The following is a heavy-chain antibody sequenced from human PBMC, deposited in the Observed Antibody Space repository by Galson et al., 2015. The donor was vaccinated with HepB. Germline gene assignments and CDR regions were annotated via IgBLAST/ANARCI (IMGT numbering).Heavy chain of an antibody. D-gene: IGHD5-12*01. CDR1: GFTFSSYD. V-gene: IGHV3-13*01. CDR2: IGTAGDT. Sequence: SLRLSCAASGFTFSSYDMHWVRQATGKGLEWVSAIGTAGDTYYPGSVKGRFTISRENAKNSLYLQMNSLRAGETAVYYCAGGGGYSGYDDTYYFDFWGQGTLVTVSS. CDR3: AGGGGYSGYDDTYYFDF. J-gene: IGHJ4*02.